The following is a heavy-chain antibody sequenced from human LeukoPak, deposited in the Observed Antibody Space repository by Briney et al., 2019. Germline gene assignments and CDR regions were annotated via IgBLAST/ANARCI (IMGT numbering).Heavy chain of an antibody. CDR3: ARGATVTMVQSGWFDP. CDR1: GGTFSSYA. V-gene: IGHV1-69*13. Sequence: GASVKVSCKASGGTFSSYAISWARQAPGQGLEWMGGIIPIFGTANYAQKFQGRVTITADESTSTAYMELSSLRSEDTAVYYCARGATVTMVQSGWFDPWGQGTLVTVSS. J-gene: IGHJ5*02. D-gene: IGHD4-17*01. CDR2: IIPIFGTA.